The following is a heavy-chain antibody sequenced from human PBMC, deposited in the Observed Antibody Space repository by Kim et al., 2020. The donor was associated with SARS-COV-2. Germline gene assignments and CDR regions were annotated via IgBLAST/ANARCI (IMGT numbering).Heavy chain of an antibody. Sequence: GGSLRLSCVASGFTFSSYDIHWVRQPPGKGLEWVALVSHDGSETSHADSVKGRFTVSRDNSKKTLYLQMNSLRHEDTALYYCARVGPMVGGIIVNYYAMDVWGQGTPVTVSS. J-gene: IGHJ6*02. V-gene: IGHV3-30*03. CDR1: GFTFSSYD. CDR3: ARVGPMVGGIIVNYYAMDV. CDR2: VSHDGSET. D-gene: IGHD3-10*01.